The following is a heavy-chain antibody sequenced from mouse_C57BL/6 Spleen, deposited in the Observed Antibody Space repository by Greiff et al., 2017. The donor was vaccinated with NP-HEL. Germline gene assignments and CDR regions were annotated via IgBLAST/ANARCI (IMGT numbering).Heavy chain of an antibody. CDR2: INPYNGGT. V-gene: IGHV1-19*01. J-gene: IGHJ2*01. CDR1: GYTFTDYY. D-gene: IGHD1-3*01. Sequence: VQLQQSGPVLVKPGASVKMSCKASGYTFTDYYMNWEKQSHGKSLEWIGVINPYNGGTSYNQKFKGKATLTVDKSSSTAYMELNSLTSEDSAVYYCARSSYDYWGQGTTLTVSS. CDR3: ARSSYDY.